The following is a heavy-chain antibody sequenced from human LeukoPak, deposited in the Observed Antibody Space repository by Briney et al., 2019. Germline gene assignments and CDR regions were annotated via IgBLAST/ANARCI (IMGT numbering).Heavy chain of an antibody. D-gene: IGHD3-9*01. CDR2: IYYSGST. V-gene: IGHV4-39*07. Sequence: PETLSLTCTVSGGSISSSSYYWGWIRQPPGKGLEWIGSIYYSGSTYYNPSLKSRVTISVYTSKNQFSLKLSSVTAADTAVYYCARDGSDYDILTGNNWFDPWGQGTLVTVSS. CDR1: GGSISSSSYY. J-gene: IGHJ5*02. CDR3: ARDGSDYDILTGNNWFDP.